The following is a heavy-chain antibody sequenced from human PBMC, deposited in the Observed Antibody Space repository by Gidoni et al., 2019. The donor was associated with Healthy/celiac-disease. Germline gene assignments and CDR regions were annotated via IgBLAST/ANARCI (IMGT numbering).Heavy chain of an antibody. Sequence: QLQLQESGPGLVKPSETLSLTCTVSGGSISSSSYYWGWIRQPPGKGLEWIGSIYYSGSTYYNPSLKSRVTISVDTSKNQFSLKLSSVTAADTAVYYCARVSVRQLVLDWGQGTLVTVSS. D-gene: IGHD6-13*01. J-gene: IGHJ4*02. V-gene: IGHV4-39*07. CDR2: IYYSGST. CDR1: GGSISSSSYY. CDR3: ARVSVRQLVLD.